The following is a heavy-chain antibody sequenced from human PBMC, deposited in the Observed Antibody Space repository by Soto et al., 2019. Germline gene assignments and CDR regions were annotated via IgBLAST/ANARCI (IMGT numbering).Heavy chain of an antibody. J-gene: IGHJ4*02. Sequence: SETLSLTCAVSGGSISSGGYTWSWIRQPPGKGLEWIGYIYHSGSTYYNPSLKSRVTISVDRSKNQFSLKLSSVTAADTAVYYCARGPLLGYWGKGTLVTVSS. D-gene: IGHD3-16*01. CDR1: GGSISSGGYT. CDR3: ARGPLLGY. CDR2: IYHSGST. V-gene: IGHV4-30-2*01.